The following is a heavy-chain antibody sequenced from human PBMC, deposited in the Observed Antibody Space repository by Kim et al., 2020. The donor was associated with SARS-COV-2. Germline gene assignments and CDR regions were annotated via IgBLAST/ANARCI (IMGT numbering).Heavy chain of an antibody. CDR2: IYPGDSDT. CDR3: ARSGVATINRPKGHFDY. CDR1: GYSFTSYW. Sequence: GESLKISCKGSGYSFTSYWIGWVRQMPGKGLEWMGIIYPGDSDTRYSPSFQGQVTISADKSISTAYLQWSSLKASDTAMYYCARSGVATINRPKGHFDYWGQGTLVTVSS. V-gene: IGHV5-51*01. J-gene: IGHJ4*02. D-gene: IGHD5-12*01.